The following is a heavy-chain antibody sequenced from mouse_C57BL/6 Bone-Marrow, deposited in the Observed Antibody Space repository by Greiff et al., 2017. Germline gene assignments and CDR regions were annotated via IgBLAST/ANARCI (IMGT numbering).Heavy chain of an antibody. CDR3: ASTDSSGYVSFAY. J-gene: IGHJ3*01. CDR1: GFSLTSYG. D-gene: IGHD3-2*02. CDR2: IWSDGST. V-gene: IGHV2-6*03. Sequence: VKLMESGPGLVAPSQSLSITCTVSGFSLTSYGVHWVRQPPGKGLEWLVVIWSDGSTTYNSALKSRLSISKDNSKSQVFLKMNSLQTDDTAMYYCASTDSSGYVSFAYWGQGTLVTVSA.